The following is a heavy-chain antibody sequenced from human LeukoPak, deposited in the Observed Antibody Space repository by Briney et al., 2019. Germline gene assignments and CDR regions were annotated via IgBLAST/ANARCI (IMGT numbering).Heavy chain of an antibody. V-gene: IGHV1-2*02. CDR2: INPNSGVT. CDR1: GYTFSGFY. J-gene: IGHJ4*02. Sequence: ASVKVSCNASGYTFSGFYTNWLRQAPGQGPEWMGWINPNSGVTNYAQKFQGRVTMTRDTSITTAYMELSRLTSDDTAVYYCARDEFESTNYHFDYWGQGTLVTVSS. D-gene: IGHD1-7*01. CDR3: ARDEFESTNYHFDY.